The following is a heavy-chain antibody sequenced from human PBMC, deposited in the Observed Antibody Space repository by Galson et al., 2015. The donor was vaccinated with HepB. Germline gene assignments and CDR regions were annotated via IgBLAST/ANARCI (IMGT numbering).Heavy chain of an antibody. D-gene: IGHD3-10*01. CDR3: AKELGPPTYYYGSGNPYGMDV. Sequence: SLRLSCAASGFTFSSYAMSWVRQAPGKGLEWVSAISGSGGSTYYADSVKGRFTISRDNSKNTLYLQMNSLRAEDTAVYYCAKELGPPTYYYGSGNPYGMDVWGQGTTVTVSS. CDR1: GFTFSSYA. J-gene: IGHJ6*02. V-gene: IGHV3-23*01. CDR2: ISGSGGST.